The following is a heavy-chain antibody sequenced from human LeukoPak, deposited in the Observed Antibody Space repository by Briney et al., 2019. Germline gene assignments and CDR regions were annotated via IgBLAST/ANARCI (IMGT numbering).Heavy chain of an antibody. J-gene: IGHJ3*02. CDR1: GGSFSGYY. CDR3: ARGRFVVVTAIRRAFDI. CDR2: INHSGST. D-gene: IGHD2-21*02. V-gene: IGHV4-34*01. Sequence: SETLSLTCAVYGGSFSGYYWSWIRQPPGKGLEWIGEINHSGSTNYNPSLKSRVTISVDTSKNQFSLKLSSVTAAGTAVYYCARGRFVVVTAIRRAFDIWGQGTMVTVSS.